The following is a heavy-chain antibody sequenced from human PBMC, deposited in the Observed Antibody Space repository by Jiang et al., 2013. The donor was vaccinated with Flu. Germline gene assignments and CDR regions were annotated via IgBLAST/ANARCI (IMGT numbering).Heavy chain of an antibody. CDR2: IIPILGIA. V-gene: IGHV1-69*04. J-gene: IGHJ5*02. Sequence: YAISWVRQAPGQGLEWMGRIIPILGIANYAQKFQGRVTITADKSTSTAYMELSSLRSEDTAVYYCARDRDSGSYDRGRDWFDPWGQGTLVTVSS. D-gene: IGHD1-26*01. CDR3: ARDRDSGSYDRGRDWFDP. CDR1: YA.